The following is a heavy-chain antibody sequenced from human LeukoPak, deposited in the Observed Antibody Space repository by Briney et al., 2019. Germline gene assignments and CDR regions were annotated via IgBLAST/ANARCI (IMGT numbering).Heavy chain of an antibody. Sequence: ASVKVSFKASGYTFTGYYMQWVRQAPGQGPEWMGWINPNSGDTSYAQKFQGRVTMTRDTSISTAYMELSRLRSDDTAVYYCARDSAGTIDYWSQGTLVTVSS. V-gene: IGHV1-2*02. CDR3: ARDSAGTIDY. D-gene: IGHD6-19*01. CDR2: INPNSGDT. J-gene: IGHJ4*02. CDR1: GYTFTGYY.